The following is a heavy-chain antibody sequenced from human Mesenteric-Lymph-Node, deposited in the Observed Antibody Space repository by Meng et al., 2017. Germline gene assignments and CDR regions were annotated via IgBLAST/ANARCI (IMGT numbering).Heavy chain of an antibody. CDR1: GNTFTSNA. Sequence: ASVKVSCKTSGNTFTSNAITWVRQAPGQGLEWMGWISAYNGFTKYAQMFQGRVTITADESTSTAYMELSSLRSEDTAVYYCARANQVYSYTDYYYGMDVWGQGTTVTVSS. CDR3: ARANQVYSYTDYYYGMDV. D-gene: IGHD2-2*02. J-gene: IGHJ6*02. V-gene: IGHV1-18*01. CDR2: ISAYNGFT.